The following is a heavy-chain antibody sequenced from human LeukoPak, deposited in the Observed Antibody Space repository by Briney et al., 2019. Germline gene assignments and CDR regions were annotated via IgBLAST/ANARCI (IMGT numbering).Heavy chain of an antibody. V-gene: IGHV4-61*02. CDR1: GGSISSGTDY. CDR2: IYISGRT. CDR3: ARDFGL. Sequence: PSETLSLTCTVSGGSISSGTDYWSWIRQPVGKGPEWVGLIYISGRTNYNPSLKSRVTISMDTSKNQFSLKLTSVTAAYTAVYYCARDFGLWGQGTPVTVSP. D-gene: IGHD3-3*01. J-gene: IGHJ4*01.